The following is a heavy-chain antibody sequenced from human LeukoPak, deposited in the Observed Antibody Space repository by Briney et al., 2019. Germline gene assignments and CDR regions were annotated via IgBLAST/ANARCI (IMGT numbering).Heavy chain of an antibody. CDR3: ARARYAAPVDY. CDR2: ISSSSSYT. Sequence: PGGSLRLSCEVSGFTFSDYYMSWIRQAPGKGLEWVSHISSSSSYTNYADSVKGRFTISRDNAKNSLYLQMNSLRAEDTAVYYCARARYAAPVDYWGQGTLVTVSS. CDR1: GFTFSDYY. D-gene: IGHD2-2*01. V-gene: IGHV3-11*05. J-gene: IGHJ4*02.